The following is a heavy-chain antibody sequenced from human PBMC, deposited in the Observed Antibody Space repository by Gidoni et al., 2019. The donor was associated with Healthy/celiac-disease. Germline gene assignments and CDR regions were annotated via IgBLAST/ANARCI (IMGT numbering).Heavy chain of an antibody. J-gene: IGHJ3*02. CDR1: GFTFDDYG. CDR2: INWNGGST. CDR3: ARDLCGGDCWAFDI. Sequence: EVQLVESGGGVVRPGGSLRISCAASGFTFDDYGMSWVRQAQGKGLELVSGINWNGGSTGYADSVKGRFTISRDNAKNSLYLQMNSLSAEDTALYYCARDLCGGDCWAFDIWGQGTMVTVSS. V-gene: IGHV3-20*04. D-gene: IGHD2-21*02.